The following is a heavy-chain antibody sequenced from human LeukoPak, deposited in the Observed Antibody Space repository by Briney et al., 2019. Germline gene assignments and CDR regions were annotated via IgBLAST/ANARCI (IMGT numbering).Heavy chain of an antibody. CDR2: INPSGGGT. J-gene: IGHJ4*02. V-gene: IGHV1-46*01. D-gene: IGHD5-18*01. Sequence: ASVKVSCKTSGYTFTNYYMHWVRQAPGQGLEWMGIINPSGGGTSYAQKFQGRLTMTRDTSTTTVYMELSSLRSEDTAMYYCAREIGPRQLHLWGSAFDYWGQGTLVTVSS. CDR3: AREIGPRQLHLWGSAFDY. CDR1: GYTFTNYY.